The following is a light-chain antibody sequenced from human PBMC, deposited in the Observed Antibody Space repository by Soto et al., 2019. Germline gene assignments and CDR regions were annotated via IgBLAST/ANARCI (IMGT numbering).Light chain of an antibody. V-gene: IGKV3-20*01. CDR3: QQTAYATRP. J-gene: IGKJ4*01. CDR2: GAS. Sequence: EIVLTQSPGTLSLSPGERATLSCRASESVTNNYLAWYQQKPGQAPRLLIHGASIRTTGIPDRFSGSVSGTDFTLTISSLEPEDSAVHYCQQTAYATRPVGGGTKVDSK. CDR1: ESVTNNY.